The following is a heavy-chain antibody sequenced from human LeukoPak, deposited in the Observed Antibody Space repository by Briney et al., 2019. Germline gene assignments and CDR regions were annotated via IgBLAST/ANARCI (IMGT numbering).Heavy chain of an antibody. Sequence: PSGTLSLTCAVSGGSISSSNWWSWVRQPPGKGLEWIGEIYHSGSTNYNPSLNSRVTISVDTSKNQFSLKLSSVTAADTAVYYCARSRNRPYYYYGMDVWGQGTTVTVSS. CDR2: IYHSGST. CDR1: GGSISSSNW. V-gene: IGHV4-4*02. CDR3: ARSRNRPYYYYGMDV. J-gene: IGHJ6*02.